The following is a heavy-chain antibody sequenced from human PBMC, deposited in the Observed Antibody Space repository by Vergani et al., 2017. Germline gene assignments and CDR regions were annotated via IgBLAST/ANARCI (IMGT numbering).Heavy chain of an antibody. CDR3: AREAIKRYYYYGMDV. Sequence: VQLVESGGGLVQPGRSLRLSCAASGFTFDDYAMHWVRQAPGKGLEWIGYIYYSGSTYYNPSLKSRVTISVDTSKNQFSLKLSSVTAADTAVYYCAREAIKRYYYYGMDVWGQGTTVTVSS. D-gene: IGHD2-2*02. V-gene: IGHV4-31*02. J-gene: IGHJ6*02. CDR1: GFTFDDYA. CDR2: IYYSGST.